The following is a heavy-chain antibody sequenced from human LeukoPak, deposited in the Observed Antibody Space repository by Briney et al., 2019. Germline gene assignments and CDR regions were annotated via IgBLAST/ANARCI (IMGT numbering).Heavy chain of an antibody. CDR2: IYYSGST. CDR3: ARVPGGGIFDY. J-gene: IGHJ4*02. V-gene: IGHV4-59*01. CDR1: GGSISSYY. Sequence: SETLSLTCTVSGGSISSYYWSWIRQPPGKGLEWIGYIYYSGSTNYNPSLKSRVTISVDTSKNQFSLKLSSVTAADTAVYYCARVPGGGIFDYWGQGTLVTVSS. D-gene: IGHD4-23*01.